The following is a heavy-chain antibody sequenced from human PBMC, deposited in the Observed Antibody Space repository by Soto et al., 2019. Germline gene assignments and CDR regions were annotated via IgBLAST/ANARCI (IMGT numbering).Heavy chain of an antibody. CDR1: VFPFGANA. J-gene: IGHJ4*02. CDR3: ATEIGATQSPFDN. D-gene: IGHD1-26*01. Sequence: EVQVLESGGGLVQPGGSLRLSCVVSVFPFGANAMSWVRQAPGKGLELASGLSNTGRRTSYADFVKGRFNISRDNSENTVYLQMNSLRVEDTAVYYCATEIGATQSPFDNWGQGTLVTVSS. V-gene: IGHV3-23*01. CDR2: LSNTGRRT.